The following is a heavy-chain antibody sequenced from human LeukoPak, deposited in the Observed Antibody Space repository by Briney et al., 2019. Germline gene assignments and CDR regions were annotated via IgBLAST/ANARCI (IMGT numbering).Heavy chain of an antibody. CDR1: GYSISSGYY. Sequence: PSETLSLTCTVSGYSISSGYYWGWIRQPPGKGLGWIGSIYHSGSTYYNPSLKRRVTISVDTSKNQFSLKLSSVTAADTAVYYCARVCYSYGYHYYYYMDVWGKGTTVTVSS. J-gene: IGHJ6*03. V-gene: IGHV4-38-2*02. CDR2: IYHSGST. CDR3: ARVCYSYGYHYYYYMDV. D-gene: IGHD5-18*01.